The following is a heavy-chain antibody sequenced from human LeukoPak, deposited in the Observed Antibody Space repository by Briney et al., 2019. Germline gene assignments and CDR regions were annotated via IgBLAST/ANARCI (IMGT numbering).Heavy chain of an antibody. J-gene: IGHJ4*02. CDR1: GYMFTSYN. CDR2: ISPYNGNT. CDR3: AREYCSGVSCYFDY. D-gene: IGHD2-15*01. V-gene: IGHV1-18*01. Sequence: ASVKVSCKASGYMFTSYNISWVRQAPRQGLEWMGWISPYNGNTKYAQKLQGRVTMTTDTSTSTAYMELRSLRSDDTAVYHCAREYCSGVSCYFDYWGQGTQVTVPS.